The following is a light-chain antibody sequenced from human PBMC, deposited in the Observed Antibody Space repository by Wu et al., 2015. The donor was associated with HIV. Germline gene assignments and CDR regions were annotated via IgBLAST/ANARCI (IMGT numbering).Light chain of an antibody. CDR2: DAS. V-gene: IGKV3-15*01. CDR1: QIIATN. Sequence: EIVMTQSPATLSVSPGGRVTLSCRASQIIATNLAWYQQKPGQPPRLLIYDASTRATGFPARFSGGGSGTEFTLTINTLQSGDVAVYYCQQRSNWSPFGQGTSWR. J-gene: IGKJ2*01. CDR3: QQRSNWSP.